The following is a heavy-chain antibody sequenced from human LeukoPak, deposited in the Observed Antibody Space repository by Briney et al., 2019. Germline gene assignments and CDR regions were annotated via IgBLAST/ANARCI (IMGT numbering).Heavy chain of an antibody. Sequence: SETLSDTCIVTRGSISSYYWSWIRQPPGKGLEWIGHIYYSGSTNYNPSLKSRVTISLDTSKNQFSLKLSSVTAADTAVYYCARPRRDGYNPDAFDIWSQGTMVTVSS. CDR1: RGSISSYY. CDR3: ARPRRDGYNPDAFDI. D-gene: IGHD5-24*01. V-gene: IGHV4-59*01. CDR2: IYYSGST. J-gene: IGHJ3*02.